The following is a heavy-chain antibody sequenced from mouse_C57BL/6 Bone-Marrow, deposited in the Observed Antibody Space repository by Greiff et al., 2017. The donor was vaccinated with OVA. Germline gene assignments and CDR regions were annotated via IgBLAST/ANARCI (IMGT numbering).Heavy chain of an antibody. CDR2: IDPNSGGT. CDR1: GYTFTSYW. CDR3: ARAIGFITTFDY. V-gene: IGHV1-72*01. Sequence: VKLQQPGAELVKPGASVKLSCKASGYTFTSYWMHWVKQRPGRGLEWIGRIDPNSGGTKYNAKFTSTATLTVDKPSSTAYMQLSSLTSEYSSFYSFARAIGFITTFDYWGPGTTLTVSS. D-gene: IGHD1-1*01. J-gene: IGHJ2*01.